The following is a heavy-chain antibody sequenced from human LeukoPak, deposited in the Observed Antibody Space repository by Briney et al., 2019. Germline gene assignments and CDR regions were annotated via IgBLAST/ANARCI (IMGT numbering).Heavy chain of an antibody. CDR2: IRRNTDTGTT. CDR3: NTQQGSWALNY. V-gene: IGHV3-15*07. D-gene: IGHD7-27*01. Sequence: GGSLRLSCAASGFNFADTWMNWVRQPPGKGLEWVGLIRRNTDTGTTDYAAPVKGRFTTSRDDSKSTLYLQMNGLKTEDTAVYYCNTQQGSWALNYWGQGVLVTVSS. J-gene: IGHJ4*02. CDR1: GFNFADTW.